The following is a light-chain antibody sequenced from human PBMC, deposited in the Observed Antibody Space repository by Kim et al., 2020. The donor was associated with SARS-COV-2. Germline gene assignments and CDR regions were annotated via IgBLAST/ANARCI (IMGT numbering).Light chain of an antibody. CDR2: EVN. Sequence: PGQSVILSCTGTSSDVGGYNYVSWYQQHPGKAPKLMIYEVNKRPSGVPDRFSGSKSGSTASLTVSGLQAEDEADYYCFSYAGSTYVFGTGTKVTVL. V-gene: IGLV2-8*01. J-gene: IGLJ1*01. CDR3: FSYAGSTYV. CDR1: SSDVGGYNY.